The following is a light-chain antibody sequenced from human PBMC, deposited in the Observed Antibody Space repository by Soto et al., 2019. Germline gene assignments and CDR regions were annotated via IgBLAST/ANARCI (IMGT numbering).Light chain of an antibody. V-gene: IGKV1-12*01. CDR1: QGIGSW. Sequence: DIQMTQSPSSVSASVGDRVTITCRASQGIGSWLAWYQQKPGKAPKLLIYGASSLQTGVPSRFSGTGSGTDFTLTISSLQPEDFAMYYCQHANTLPVTFGGGTKVEIK. J-gene: IGKJ4*01. CDR3: QHANTLPVT. CDR2: GAS.